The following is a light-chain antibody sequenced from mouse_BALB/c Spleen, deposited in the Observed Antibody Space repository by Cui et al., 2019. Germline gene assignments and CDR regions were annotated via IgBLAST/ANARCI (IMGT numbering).Light chain of an antibody. V-gene: IGKV6-17*01. J-gene: IGKJ5*01. Sequence: DIVMTQSHKFMPTSVGDRVSLTCKASQDVSTAVAWYQQKPGQSPKLLIYSASYRYTGVPDRFTGSGSGTDFTFTIGSVQAEDLAVYYCQQHYSTPLTFGAGTKLELK. CDR3: QQHYSTPLT. CDR1: QDVSTA. CDR2: SAS.